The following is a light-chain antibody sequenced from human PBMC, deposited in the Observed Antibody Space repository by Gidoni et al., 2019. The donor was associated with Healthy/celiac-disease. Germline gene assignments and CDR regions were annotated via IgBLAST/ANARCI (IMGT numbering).Light chain of an antibody. V-gene: IGKV1-39*01. CDR2: AAS. Sequence: DIQMTPSPSSLSASVGDRVTITCRASQSISSYLNWYQQKPGKAPKLLIYAASSLQSGFPSRFSGSGSGTDFTLTISSLQPEDFATYYCQQSYSTPLYTFGQGTKLEIK. CDR1: QSISSY. J-gene: IGKJ2*01. CDR3: QQSYSTPLYT.